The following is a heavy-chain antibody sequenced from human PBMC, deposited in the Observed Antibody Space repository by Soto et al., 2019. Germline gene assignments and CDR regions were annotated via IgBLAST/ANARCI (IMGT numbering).Heavy chain of an antibody. Sequence: GGFLRLSCTASGFTFSNYWMTWVRQAPGKGLEWVANINQDGSGKEYVDSVKGRFTISRDNAKNSMYLQMNSLRAEDTAVYYCVRGDTAMVTSFVYWGQGTLVTVSS. D-gene: IGHD5-18*01. V-gene: IGHV3-7*02. J-gene: IGHJ4*02. CDR1: GFTFSNYW. CDR2: INQDGSGK. CDR3: VRGDTAMVTSFVY.